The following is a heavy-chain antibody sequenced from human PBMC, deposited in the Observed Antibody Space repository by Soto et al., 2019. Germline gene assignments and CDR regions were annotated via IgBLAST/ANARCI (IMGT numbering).Heavy chain of an antibody. CDR2: LYSGGSA. CDR3: ASGTVRSFFDY. Sequence: GGSLRLSCAASGFTVSNNYMSWVRQTPGKGLQWVSVLYSGGSAYYADSVKGRFTISRDNSKNTLYLQMNSLRAEDTAVYYCASGTVRSFFDYWGQGTLVTVSS. V-gene: IGHV3-66*01. CDR1: GFTVSNNY. J-gene: IGHJ4*02. D-gene: IGHD3-3*01.